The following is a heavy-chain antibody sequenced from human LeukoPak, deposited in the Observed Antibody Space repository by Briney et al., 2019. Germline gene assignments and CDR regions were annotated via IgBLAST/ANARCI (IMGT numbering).Heavy chain of an antibody. V-gene: IGHV3-23*01. Sequence: GGSLRLSCAASGFTFSSYAMSWVRQAPGKGLEWVSSISGSGGSTYYADSVKGRFTISRDNSKNTLYLQMNSLRGEDTAVYYCARFRSGYYFDYWGQGTLVTVSS. D-gene: IGHD3-10*01. J-gene: IGHJ4*02. CDR1: GFTFSSYA. CDR2: ISGSGGST. CDR3: ARFRSGYYFDY.